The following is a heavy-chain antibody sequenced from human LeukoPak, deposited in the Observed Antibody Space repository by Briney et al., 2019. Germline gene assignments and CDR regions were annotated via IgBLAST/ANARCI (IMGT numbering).Heavy chain of an antibody. CDR1: GFTFSSYA. V-gene: IGHV3-30-3*01. D-gene: IGHD3-22*01. J-gene: IGHJ3*02. CDR2: ISYDGSNK. Sequence: PGGSLRLSCAASGFTFSSYAMHWVRQAPGKGLEWVAVISYDGSNKYYADSVKGRFTISRDNSKNTLYLQMNSLRAEDTAVYYCAGYYDSSGYPIDAFDIWGQGTMVTVSS. CDR3: AGYYDSSGYPIDAFDI.